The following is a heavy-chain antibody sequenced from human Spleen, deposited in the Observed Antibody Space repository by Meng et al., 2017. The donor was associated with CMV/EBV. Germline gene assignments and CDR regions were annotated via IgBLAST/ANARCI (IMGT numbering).Heavy chain of an antibody. Sequence: SGGTFSSYVMRWVRQAPGQGLEWMGGIIPVFGTINYAQKFQGRVTITTDESTNTAYMQLSSLKYEDTAVYYCARGGPSVQMATILDFWGQGTLVTVSS. CDR1: GGTFSSYV. J-gene: IGHJ4*02. CDR2: IIPVFGTI. CDR3: ARGGPSVQMATILDF. D-gene: IGHD5-24*01. V-gene: IGHV1-69*05.